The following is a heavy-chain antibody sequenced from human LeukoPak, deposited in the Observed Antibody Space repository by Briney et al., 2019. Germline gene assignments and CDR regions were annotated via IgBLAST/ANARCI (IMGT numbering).Heavy chain of an antibody. CDR2: ISAYNGNT. V-gene: IGHV1-18*04. CDR3: ARGRESGSYYLGADY. CDR1: GYTFTGYY. J-gene: IGHJ4*02. Sequence: ASVKVSCKASGYTFTGYYMHWVRQAPGQGLEWMGWISAYNGNTNYAQKLQGRVTMTTDTSTSTAYMELRSLRSDDTAVYYCARGRESGSYYLGADYWGQGTLVTVSS. D-gene: IGHD1-26*01.